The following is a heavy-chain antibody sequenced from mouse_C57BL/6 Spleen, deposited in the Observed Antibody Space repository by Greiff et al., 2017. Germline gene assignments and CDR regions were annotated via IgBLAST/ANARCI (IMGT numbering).Heavy chain of an antibody. V-gene: IGHV5-17*01. CDR2: ISSGSSTI. CDR3: AKPFYYYGSSYGY. Sequence: EVQLVESGGGLVKPGASLKLSCAASGFTFSDYGMHWVSQAPEKGLEWVAYISSGSSTIYYADTVKGRFTISRDNAENTLFLQMTSLRSEDTDMYYCAKPFYYYGSSYGYWGQGTTLTVSS. D-gene: IGHD1-1*01. J-gene: IGHJ2*01. CDR1: GFTFSDYG.